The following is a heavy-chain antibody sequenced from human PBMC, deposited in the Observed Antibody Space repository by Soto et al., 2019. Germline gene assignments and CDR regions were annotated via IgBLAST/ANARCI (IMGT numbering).Heavy chain of an antibody. CDR2: IYYSGST. J-gene: IGHJ4*02. CDR3: ARVYYDILTGYYYSEY. CDR1: GGSISSYY. D-gene: IGHD3-9*01. V-gene: IGHV4-59*01. Sequence: PSETLSLTCTVSGGSISSYYWSWIRQPPGKGLEWIGYIYYSGSTNYNPSLKSRVTISVDTSKNQFSLKLSSVTAADTAVYYCARVYYDILTGYYYSEYWGEGKMVLVSS.